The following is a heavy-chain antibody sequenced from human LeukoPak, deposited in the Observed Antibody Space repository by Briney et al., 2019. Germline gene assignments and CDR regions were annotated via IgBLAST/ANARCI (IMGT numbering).Heavy chain of an antibody. CDR2: INPNSGGT. J-gene: IGHJ6*03. V-gene: IGHV1-2*02. D-gene: IGHD2-15*01. CDR1: GYTFTGYY. Sequence: GASVKVSCKASGYTFTGYYMHWVRQAPGQGLEWMGWINPNSGGTNYAQKFQGRVTMTRDTSISTAYMELSRLRPDDTAVYYCARGAYIGYCSGGSCYNYYYYMDVWGKGTTVTISS. CDR3: ARGAYIGYCSGGSCYNYYYYMDV.